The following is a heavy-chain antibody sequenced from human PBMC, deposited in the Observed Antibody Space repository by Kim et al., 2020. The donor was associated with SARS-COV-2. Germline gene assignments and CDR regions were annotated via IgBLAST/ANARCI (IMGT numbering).Heavy chain of an antibody. Sequence: SETLSLTCVVHGGSFSDYYWTWIRQSPGKGLEWIGEVNHSGITKYNPSLKSRVTMSVDTSKNQFSRKLNSVTAADTAVYYCAVANVGADSINDFWGQGTL. CDR2: VNHSGIT. CDR1: GGSFSDYY. V-gene: IGHV4-34*01. J-gene: IGHJ4*01. D-gene: IGHD3-16*01. CDR3: AVANVGADSINDF.